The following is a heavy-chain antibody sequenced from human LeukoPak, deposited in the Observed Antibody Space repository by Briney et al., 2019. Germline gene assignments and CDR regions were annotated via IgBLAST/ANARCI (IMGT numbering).Heavy chain of an antibody. CDR3: ARGLPMIVVRWGAIDY. CDR2: INHSGST. J-gene: IGHJ4*02. Sequence: SETPSLTCAVYGGSFSGYYRSWIRQPPGKGLERIGEINHSGSTNYNPSLKSRVTISVDTSKNQFSLKLSSVTAADTAVYYCARGLPMIVVRWGAIDYWGQGTLVTVSS. CDR1: GGSFSGYY. V-gene: IGHV4-34*01. D-gene: IGHD3-22*01.